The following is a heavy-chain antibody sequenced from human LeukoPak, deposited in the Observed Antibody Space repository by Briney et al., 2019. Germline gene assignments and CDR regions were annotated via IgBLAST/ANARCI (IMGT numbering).Heavy chain of an antibody. Sequence: SETLSLTCTVSGGSISSYYWGWIRQPPGKGLEWIGYIYYSGSTNYNPSLKSRVTISVDTSKNQFSLKLSSVTAADTAVYYCARDSGDSYYNPNNWFDPWGQGTLVTVSS. J-gene: IGHJ5*02. D-gene: IGHD3-10*01. CDR1: GGSISSYY. CDR3: ARDSGDSYYNPNNWFDP. CDR2: IYYSGST. V-gene: IGHV4-59*01.